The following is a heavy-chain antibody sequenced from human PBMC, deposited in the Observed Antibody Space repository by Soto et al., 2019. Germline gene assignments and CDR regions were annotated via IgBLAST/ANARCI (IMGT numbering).Heavy chain of an antibody. CDR2: IYHIGNS. Sequence: SETLSLTCTVSGGSISSYYWSWIRQTPGKGLEWIGYIYHIGNSNYNPSPKSRVTISVDTSKNQFSLKLSSVTAADTAVYYCARAPGHTTYYYDSSAAYTVDYWGQGTLVTVSS. CDR3: ARAPGHTTYYYDSSAAYTVDY. D-gene: IGHD3-22*01. J-gene: IGHJ4*02. V-gene: IGHV4-59*08. CDR1: GGSISSYY.